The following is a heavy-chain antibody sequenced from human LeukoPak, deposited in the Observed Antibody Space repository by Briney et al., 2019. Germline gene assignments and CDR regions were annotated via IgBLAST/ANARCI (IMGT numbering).Heavy chain of an antibody. V-gene: IGHV3-72*01. CDR1: GFTFSDHY. Sequence: GGSLRLSCAASGFTFSDHYMDWVRQAPGKGLEWIGRTRDKPHGYTTEYAASVRGRFTISRDDSRSSLYLQMNSLKTDDTAVYYCGRVGMCGDHHVIDYWGQGSLVTVSS. J-gene: IGHJ4*02. CDR3: GRVGMCGDHHVIDY. D-gene: IGHD4-17*01. CDR2: TRDKPHGYTT.